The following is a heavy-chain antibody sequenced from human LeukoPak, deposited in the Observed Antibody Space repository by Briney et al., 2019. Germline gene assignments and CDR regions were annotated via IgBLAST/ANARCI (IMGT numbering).Heavy chain of an antibody. J-gene: IGHJ6*03. Sequence: KPSETLSLTCTVSGDSINSYYWSWVRQSPGEGLEWIGYISYSGSATYKPSLKGRVSISVDMSNSQLSLEVTSVTAADTAVYYCARATRSDLWNVYRGGFYYMDVWGKGTTVTVSS. V-gene: IGHV4-59*01. CDR1: GDSINSYY. CDR3: ARATRSDLWNVYRGGFYYMDV. CDR2: ISYSGSA. D-gene: IGHD3-3*01.